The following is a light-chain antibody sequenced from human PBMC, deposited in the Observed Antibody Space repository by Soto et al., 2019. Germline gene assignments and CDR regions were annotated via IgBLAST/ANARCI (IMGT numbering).Light chain of an antibody. CDR3: AAWDDSLNGHV. CDR2: TNN. Sequence: QAVVTQPPSASGTPGQRVTISCSGSSSNIGSNTVNWYQQLPGTAPRLLIYTNNQRPSGVPDRFSGSKSGTSAFLAISGLQSEDEADYYCAAWDDSLNGHVFGTGTKLTVL. J-gene: IGLJ1*01. V-gene: IGLV1-44*01. CDR1: SSNIGSNT.